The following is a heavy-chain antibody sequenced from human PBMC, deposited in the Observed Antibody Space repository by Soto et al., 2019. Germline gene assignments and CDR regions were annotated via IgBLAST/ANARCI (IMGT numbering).Heavy chain of an antibody. J-gene: IGHJ4*02. D-gene: IGHD5-12*01. CDR3: ARGSTIGRDGYNYFDY. V-gene: IGHV1-69*13. CDR1: GYTFTSYD. Sequence: SVKVSCKASGYTFTSYDINWVRQATGQGLEWMGGIIPIFGTANYAQKFQGRVTITADESTSTAYMELSSLRSEDTAVYYCARGSTIGRDGYNYFDYWGQGTLVTVSS. CDR2: IIPIFGTA.